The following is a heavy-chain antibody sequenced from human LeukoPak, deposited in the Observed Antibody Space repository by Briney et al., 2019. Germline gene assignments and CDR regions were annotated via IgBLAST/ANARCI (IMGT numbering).Heavy chain of an antibody. CDR3: ARGGFRYFDWFDY. CDR1: GYTFSSYY. D-gene: IGHD3-9*01. Sequence: ASVKVSCKASGYTFSSYYMHWVRQAPGQGLEWMGRINPTGGSTSYAQKLQGRVTMTRDTSTSTVYMEVSSLRSEDTAVYYCARGGFRYFDWFDYWGQGTLVTVSS. V-gene: IGHV1-46*01. J-gene: IGHJ4*02. CDR2: INPTGGST.